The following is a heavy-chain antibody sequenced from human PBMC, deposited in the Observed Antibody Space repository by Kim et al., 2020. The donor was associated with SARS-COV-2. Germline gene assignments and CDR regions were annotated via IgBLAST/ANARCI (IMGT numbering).Heavy chain of an antibody. CDR1: GFTFSSYA. J-gene: IGHJ4*02. CDR2: ISGSGGST. V-gene: IGHV3-23*01. CDR3: ATGYDSSGYYSPLTYYFDY. D-gene: IGHD3-22*01. Sequence: GGSLRLSCAASGFTFSSYAMSWVRQAPGKGLEWVSAISGSGGSTYYADSVKGRFTISRDNSKNTLYLQMNSLRAEDTAVYYCATGYDSSGYYSPLTYYFDYWGQGTLVTVSS.